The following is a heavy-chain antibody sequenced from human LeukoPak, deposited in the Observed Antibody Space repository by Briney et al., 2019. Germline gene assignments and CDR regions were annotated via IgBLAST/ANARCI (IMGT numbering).Heavy chain of an antibody. CDR3: ARGRITIFGVVIYYYYYMDV. J-gene: IGHJ6*03. CDR2: INHSGST. Sequence: SETLSLTCAVYGGSFSGYYWSWIRQPPGKGLEWIGEINHSGSTNYNPSLKSRVTISVDTSKNQFSLKLSSETAADTAVYYCARGRITIFGVVIYYYYYMDVWGKGTTVTVSS. V-gene: IGHV4-34*01. CDR1: GGSFSGYY. D-gene: IGHD3-3*01.